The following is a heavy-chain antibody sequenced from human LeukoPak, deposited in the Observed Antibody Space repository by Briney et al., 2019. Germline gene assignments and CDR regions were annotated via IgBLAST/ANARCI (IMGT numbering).Heavy chain of an antibody. CDR3: AREEAYYDSSGYYYDYYYYYGMDV. Sequence: GAPVNLSCKASGYTFTSYGIRWVRQSPGQRLKWRGWISPYIGNTKYAQKLQGRVTMTTDTSTSTAYMELRSLRYDDTAVYYCAREEAYYDSSGYYYDYYYYYGMDVWGQGTTVTVSS. CDR2: ISPYIGNT. J-gene: IGHJ6*02. CDR1: GYTFTSYG. V-gene: IGHV1-18*01. D-gene: IGHD3-22*01.